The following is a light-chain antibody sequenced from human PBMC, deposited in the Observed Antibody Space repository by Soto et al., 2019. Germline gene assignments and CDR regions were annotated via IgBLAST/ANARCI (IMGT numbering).Light chain of an antibody. J-gene: IGKJ5*01. CDR3: QQYGSSPIT. V-gene: IGKV3D-20*01. Sequence: EIVLTQSPATLSLSPGERATLSCRASVTIGNYLAWYQQRPGQAPRLLIYDASTRATGIPARFSGSGSETDFTLTISRLEPEDFALYYCQQYGSSPITFGQGTRLEIK. CDR2: DAS. CDR1: VTIGNY.